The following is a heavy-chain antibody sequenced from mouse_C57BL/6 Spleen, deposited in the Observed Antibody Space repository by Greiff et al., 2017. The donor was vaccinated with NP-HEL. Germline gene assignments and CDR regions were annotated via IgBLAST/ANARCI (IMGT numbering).Heavy chain of an antibody. Sequence: QVQLQQSGAELVRPGASVKLSCKASGYAFTDYYINWVKQRPGQGLEWIARIYPGSGNTYYNEKFKGKATLTAEKSSSTAYMQLSSLTSEDSAVYFCATLLNYAMDDWGQGTSVTVSS. CDR1: GYAFTDYY. D-gene: IGHD2-1*01. V-gene: IGHV1-76*01. J-gene: IGHJ4*01. CDR3: ATLLNYAMDD. CDR2: IYPGSGNT.